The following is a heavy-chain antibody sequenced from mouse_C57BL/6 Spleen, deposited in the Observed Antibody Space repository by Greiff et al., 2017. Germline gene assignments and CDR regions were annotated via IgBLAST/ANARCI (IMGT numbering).Heavy chain of an antibody. CDR3: ARSLFITTVGGYFDV. V-gene: IGHV1-19*01. J-gene: IGHJ1*03. D-gene: IGHD1-1*01. CDR1: GYTFTDYY. CDR2: INPYNGGT. Sequence: DVQLQESGPVLVKPGASVKMSCKASGYTFTDYYMNWVKQSHGKSLEWIGVINPYNGGTSYNQKFKGKATLTVDKSSSTAYMELNSLTSEDSAVYYCARSLFITTVGGYFDVWGTGTTVTVSS.